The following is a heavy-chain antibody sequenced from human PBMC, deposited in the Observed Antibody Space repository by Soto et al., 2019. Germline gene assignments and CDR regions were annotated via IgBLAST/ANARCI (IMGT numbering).Heavy chain of an antibody. D-gene: IGHD3-10*01. Sequence: SETLSLTCTVSGGSINSDDYYWSWIRQPPGKGLEWIGYIYYSGTTYYNPSLKSRVTISVDTSKNQFSLRLTSVTAADTAVYYCARDRGYYFDYWGQGTLVTVSS. CDR1: GGSINSDDYY. CDR2: IYYSGTT. CDR3: ARDRGYYFDY. V-gene: IGHV4-30-4*01. J-gene: IGHJ4*02.